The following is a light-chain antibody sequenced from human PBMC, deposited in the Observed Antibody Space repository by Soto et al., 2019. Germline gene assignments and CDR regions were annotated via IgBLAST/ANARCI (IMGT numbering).Light chain of an antibody. CDR1: QSVSSN. CDR3: QQYNNWPFT. J-gene: IGKJ3*01. CDR2: GAS. Sequence: EIVMTQSPATLSVSPGERATLSCRASQSVSSNLAWYQQKPGQAPRLLIYGASTRATGIPAKLSGSGSGTEFTLTISSLQSEDFAVSYCQQYNNWPFTFGPGNKLDIK. V-gene: IGKV3-15*01.